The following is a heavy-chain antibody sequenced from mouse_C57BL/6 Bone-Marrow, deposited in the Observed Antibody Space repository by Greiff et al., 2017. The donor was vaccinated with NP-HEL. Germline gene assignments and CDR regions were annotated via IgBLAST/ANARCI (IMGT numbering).Heavy chain of an antibody. CDR1: GYAFTNYL. V-gene: IGHV1-54*01. Sequence: QVQLKQSGAELVRPGTSVKVSCKASGYAFTNYLIEWVKQRPGQGLEWIGVFNPGSGGTNYNEKFKGKATLTADKSSSTAYMQLSSLTSEDSAVYFCARWEASTMANWGQGTTLTVSS. D-gene: IGHD2-1*01. CDR2: FNPGSGGT. J-gene: IGHJ2*01. CDR3: ARWEASTMAN.